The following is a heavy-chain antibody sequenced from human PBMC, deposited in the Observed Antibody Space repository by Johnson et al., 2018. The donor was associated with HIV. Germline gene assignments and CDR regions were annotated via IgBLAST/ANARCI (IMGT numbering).Heavy chain of an antibody. CDR2: INSDGSST. J-gene: IGHJ3*02. Sequence: EVQLVESGGGVVQPGRSLRLSCAASGFTFSSYAMHWVRQGLGKGLVWVSRINSDGSSTCYADSVKGRFTISRDNATNSLYLQMNSLTAEDTALYYCARLTSGAFDIWGPGTMVTVSS. V-gene: IGHV3-74*02. D-gene: IGHD1-14*01. CDR3: ARLTSGAFDI. CDR1: GFTFSSYA.